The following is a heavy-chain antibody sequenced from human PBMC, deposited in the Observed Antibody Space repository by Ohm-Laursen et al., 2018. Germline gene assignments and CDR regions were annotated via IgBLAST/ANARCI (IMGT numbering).Heavy chain of an antibody. V-gene: IGHV4-59*08. J-gene: IGHJ4*02. Sequence: PSETLSLTCPVSGGSISSYYWTWIRQPPGKGLEWIGYIYYSGSTNYNPSLKSRVTISVDTSKNQFSLKLSSVTAADTAVYYCARQESSGWYPDYWGQGTLVTVSS. CDR3: ARQESSGWYPDY. CDR2: IYYSGST. CDR1: GGSISSYY. D-gene: IGHD6-19*01.